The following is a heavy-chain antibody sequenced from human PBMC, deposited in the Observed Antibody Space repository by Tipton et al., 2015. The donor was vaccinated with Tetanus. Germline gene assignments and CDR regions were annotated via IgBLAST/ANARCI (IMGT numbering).Heavy chain of an antibody. V-gene: IGHV4-4*07. CDR3: ARGMVSWGIFPY. CDR2: IYTSGST. Sequence: TLSLTCTVSGGSISSYYWSWIRQPAGKGLEWIGHIYTSGSTNYNPSLKSRVTISVDTSKNQFSLKLSSVTAADTAVYYCARGMVSWGIFPYWGQGTLVTVSS. J-gene: IGHJ4*02. D-gene: IGHD2-8*01. CDR1: GGSISSYY.